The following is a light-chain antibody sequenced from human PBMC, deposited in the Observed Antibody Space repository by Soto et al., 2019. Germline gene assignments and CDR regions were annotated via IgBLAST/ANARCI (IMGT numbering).Light chain of an antibody. Sequence: EIVMTQSPATLSVSPGERATLSCRAIQSVSNKLAWYQQKPGQAPRLLIYGASTRATGIPARFSGSGSGTDFTLTISSLEPEDFAVYYCQQRSNWPPSITFGQGTRLEIK. V-gene: IGKV3-11*01. CDR3: QQRSNWPPSIT. CDR2: GAS. CDR1: QSVSNK. J-gene: IGKJ5*01.